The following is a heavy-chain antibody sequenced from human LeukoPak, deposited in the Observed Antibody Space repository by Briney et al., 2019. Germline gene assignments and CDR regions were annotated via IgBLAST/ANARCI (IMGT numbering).Heavy chain of an antibody. Sequence: SETLSLTCTVSGGSISSYYWSWIRQPPGKGLEWIGYIYYSGSTNYNPSLKSRVTISVDTSKNQFSLKLSSVTAADTAVYYCARFARGYYDSSGYLSTGAFDYWGQGTLVTVSS. CDR1: GGSISSYY. V-gene: IGHV4-59*01. D-gene: IGHD3-22*01. CDR3: ARFARGYYDSSGYLSTGAFDY. J-gene: IGHJ4*02. CDR2: IYYSGST.